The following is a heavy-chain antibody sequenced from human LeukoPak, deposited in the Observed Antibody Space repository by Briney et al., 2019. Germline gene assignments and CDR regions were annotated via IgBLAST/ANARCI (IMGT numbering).Heavy chain of an antibody. CDR1: GFTFSSYS. V-gene: IGHV3-21*01. D-gene: IGHD3-3*01. J-gene: IGHJ4*02. Sequence: GGSLRLSCAASGFTFSSYSMNWVRQAPGKGLEWVSSISSSSSYIYYADSVKGRFTISRDNAKNSLYLRMNSLRAEDTAVYYCARPLTIFGVVTAFDYWGQGTLVTVSS. CDR2: ISSSSSYI. CDR3: ARPLTIFGVVTAFDY.